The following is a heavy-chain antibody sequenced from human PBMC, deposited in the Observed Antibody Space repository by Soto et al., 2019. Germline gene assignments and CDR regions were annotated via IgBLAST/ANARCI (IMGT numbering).Heavy chain of an antibody. Sequence: QVQLVQSGAEVKKPGSSVKVSCKASGGTFSSYTISWVRQAPGQGLEWMGRIIPILGIANYAQKFQGRVTITADKSTSTAYMELSSLRSEDTAVYYWARSIAVAGTGCDYWGQGTLVTVSS. CDR2: IIPILGIA. V-gene: IGHV1-69*02. CDR3: ARSIAVAGTGCDY. CDR1: GGTFSSYT. D-gene: IGHD6-19*01. J-gene: IGHJ4*02.